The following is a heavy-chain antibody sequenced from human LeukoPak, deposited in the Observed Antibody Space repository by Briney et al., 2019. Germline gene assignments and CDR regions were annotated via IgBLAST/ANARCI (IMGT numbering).Heavy chain of an antibody. CDR3: ARGRGYYYMDV. CDR1: GYTFTSYD. CDR2: MNPNSGNT. Sequence: ASVKVSCKASGYTFTSYDINWMRQATGQGLEWMGWMNPNSGNTGYAQKFQGRVTIARNTSISTAYMELSSLRSEDTAVYYCARGRGYYYMDVWGKGTTVTVSS. J-gene: IGHJ6*03. V-gene: IGHV1-8*03. D-gene: IGHD3-10*01.